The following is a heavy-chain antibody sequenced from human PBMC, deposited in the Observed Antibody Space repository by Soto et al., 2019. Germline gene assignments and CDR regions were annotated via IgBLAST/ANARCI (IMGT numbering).Heavy chain of an antibody. D-gene: IGHD6-13*01. Sequence: SETLSLTCTVCGGSICSYYWSGIRQPPGKGLEWIGYIYYSGSTNYNPSLKSRVTISVDTSKNQFSLKLSSVTAADTAVYYCARHAGSYFDYWGQGTLVTVSS. CDR3: ARHAGSYFDY. V-gene: IGHV4-59*08. CDR1: GGSICSYY. J-gene: IGHJ4*02. CDR2: IYYSGST.